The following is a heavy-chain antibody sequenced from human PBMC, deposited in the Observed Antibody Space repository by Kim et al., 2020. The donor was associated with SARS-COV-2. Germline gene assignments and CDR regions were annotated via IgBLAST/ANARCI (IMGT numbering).Heavy chain of an antibody. V-gene: IGHV4-30-2*04. D-gene: IGHD6-13*01. J-gene: IGHJ4*02. CDR3: ARDAPAAGAFDY. Sequence: YYNPSLRSGVTISVDTSKNQFSLKLSSVTAADTAVYYCARDAPAAGAFDYWGQGTLVTVSS.